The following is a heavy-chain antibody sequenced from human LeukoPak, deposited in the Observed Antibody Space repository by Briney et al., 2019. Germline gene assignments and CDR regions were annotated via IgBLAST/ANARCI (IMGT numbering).Heavy chain of an antibody. J-gene: IGHJ4*02. CDR3: ATVIWLGELFFDY. D-gene: IGHD3-10*01. Sequence: GGSLRLSCAASGFTFTSYAISWVRGAPGKGLEWVSAISGSGGSTYYADSVKGRFTITRDNSKNTLYLQMNSLRAEDTAVYYCATVIWLGELFFDYWGQGTLVTVSS. CDR1: GFTFTSYA. CDR2: ISGSGGST. V-gene: IGHV3-23*01.